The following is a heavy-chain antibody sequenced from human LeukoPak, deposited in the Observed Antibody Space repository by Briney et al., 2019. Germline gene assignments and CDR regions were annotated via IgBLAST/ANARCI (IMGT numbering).Heavy chain of an antibody. D-gene: IGHD6-13*01. V-gene: IGHV3-30*02. CDR2: IRYDGSNK. J-gene: IGHJ6*03. CDR3: AKEAYSSSWYSHYYYYMDV. CDR1: GFTFSSYA. Sequence: PGGSLRLSCAASGFTFSSYAMHWVRQAPGKGLEWVAFIRYDGSNKYYADSVKGRFTISRDNSKNTLYLQMNSLRAEDTVVYYCAKEAYSSSWYSHYYYYMDVWGKGTTVTISS.